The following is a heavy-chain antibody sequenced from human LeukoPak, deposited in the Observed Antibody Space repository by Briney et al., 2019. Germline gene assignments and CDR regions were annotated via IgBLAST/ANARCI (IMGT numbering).Heavy chain of an antibody. V-gene: IGHV4-59*01. D-gene: IGHD6-13*01. CDR2: IYYSGST. CDR3: ARAMGGAGTVTDY. CDR1: GGSIKSYY. Sequence: PSETLSLTCTVSGGSIKSYYWSWIRQPPGKGLEWIGQIYYSGSTNYNPSLKSRVTISLDTSKNQFSLKLNSVNAADTAVYYCARAMGGAGTVTDYWGQGTLVTVSS. J-gene: IGHJ4*02.